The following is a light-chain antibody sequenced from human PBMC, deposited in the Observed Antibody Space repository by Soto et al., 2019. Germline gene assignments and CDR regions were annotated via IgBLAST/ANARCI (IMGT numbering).Light chain of an antibody. J-gene: IGLJ2*01. CDR1: SGHSEYA. Sequence: QPVLTQSPSASASLGASVKLTCKLSSGHSEYAIAWHQQQPEKGPRYLMKLNSDGSHTKGDGIPDRFSGSSSGAERYLTISSLQSEDEADYFCQTWGAGTLVVVGGGTKLTVL. CDR3: QTWGAGTLVV. V-gene: IGLV4-69*01. CDR2: LNSDGSH.